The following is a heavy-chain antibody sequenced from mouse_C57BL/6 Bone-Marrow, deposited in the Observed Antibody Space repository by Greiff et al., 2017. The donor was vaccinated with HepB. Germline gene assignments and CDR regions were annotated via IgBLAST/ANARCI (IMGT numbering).Heavy chain of an antibody. D-gene: IGHD3-2*02. Sequence: VQLQESGAELVKPGASVKLSCKASGYTFTEYTIHWVKQRSGQGLEWIGWFYPGSGSIKYNEKFKDKATLTADKSSSTVYMELSRLTSEDSAVYFCARHEERDSSGYPWFAYWGQGTLVTVSA. J-gene: IGHJ3*01. CDR1: GYTFTEYT. CDR3: ARHEERDSSGYPWFAY. CDR2: FYPGSGSI. V-gene: IGHV1-62-2*01.